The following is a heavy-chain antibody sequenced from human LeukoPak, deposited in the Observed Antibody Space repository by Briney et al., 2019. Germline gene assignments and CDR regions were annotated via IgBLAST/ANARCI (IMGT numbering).Heavy chain of an antibody. J-gene: IGHJ4*02. V-gene: IGHV1-2*02. Sequence: GASVKVSCKASGYTFTGYYMHWVRQAPGQGLEWMGWINPNSGGTNYAQKFQGRVTMTRDTSISTAYMGLSSLRVEDTGVYYCTRGGDYGDPTYWGQGTLVTVS. CDR3: TRGGDYGDPTY. D-gene: IGHD4-17*01. CDR2: INPNSGGT. CDR1: GYTFTGYY.